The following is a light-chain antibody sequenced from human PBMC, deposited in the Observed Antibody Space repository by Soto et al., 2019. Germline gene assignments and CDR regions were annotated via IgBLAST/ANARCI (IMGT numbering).Light chain of an antibody. CDR2: GAS. Sequence: EIVLKQSPGTLSSSPGERATHSPPASQSVRNNYLAWYQQKPGQAPRLLIYGASNRATGIPDRFSGSGSGTDFTLTIRRLEPEDFAVDYCQHYGSSGTFGQGTKVDIK. CDR3: QHYGSSGT. CDR1: QSVRNNY. V-gene: IGKV3-20*01. J-gene: IGKJ1*01.